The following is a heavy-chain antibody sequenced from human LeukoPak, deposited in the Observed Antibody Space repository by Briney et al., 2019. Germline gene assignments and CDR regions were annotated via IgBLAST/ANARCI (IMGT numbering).Heavy chain of an antibody. V-gene: IGHV3-21*01. CDR3: ARDLGYCGGDCYSGSDWYFDL. D-gene: IGHD2-21*02. CDR2: ISSSSSYI. J-gene: IGHJ2*01. Sequence: GGSLRLSCAASGFTFSSYSMNWVRQAPGKGLEWVSSISSSSSYIYYADSVKGRITISRDNAKNSVYLQMNSLRAEDTAVYYCARDLGYCGGDCYSGSDWYFDLWGRGTLVTVSS. CDR1: GFTFSSYS.